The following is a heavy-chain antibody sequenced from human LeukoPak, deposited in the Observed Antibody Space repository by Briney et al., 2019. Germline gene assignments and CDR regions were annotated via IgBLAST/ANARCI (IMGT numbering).Heavy chain of an antibody. V-gene: IGHV4-34*01. CDR1: GVSFSGYY. CDR2: INHSGST. J-gene: IGHJ5*02. Sequence: SETLSLTCAVYGVSFSGYYWSWIRQPPGKGLEWIGEINHSGSTNYNPSLKSRVTISVDTSKNQFSLKLSSVTAADTAVYYCASLSGSYYSPTPSWGQGTLVTVSS. D-gene: IGHD1-26*01. CDR3: ASLSGSYYSPTPS.